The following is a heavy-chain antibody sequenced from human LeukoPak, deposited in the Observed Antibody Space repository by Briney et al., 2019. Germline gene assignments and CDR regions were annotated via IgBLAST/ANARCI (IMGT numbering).Heavy chain of an antibody. Sequence: GGSLRLSCAASGFTFSTYSMNWVRQAPGKGLEWVSSITSSSSYIYYTDSAKGRFTISRDNAKNSLYLQMNSLRAEDTAVYYCATDLIHYYGSGARTWGQGTLVTVSS. CDR3: ATDLIHYYGSGART. CDR2: ITSSSSYI. V-gene: IGHV3-21*01. D-gene: IGHD3-10*01. J-gene: IGHJ5*02. CDR1: GFTFSTYS.